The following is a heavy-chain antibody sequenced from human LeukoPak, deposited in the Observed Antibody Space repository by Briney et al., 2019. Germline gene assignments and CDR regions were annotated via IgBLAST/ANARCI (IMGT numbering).Heavy chain of an antibody. CDR2: ISDDGSNK. J-gene: IGHJ4*02. D-gene: IGHD3-10*01. V-gene: IGHV3-30*03. CDR1: GFIFTTYG. CDR3: ARDRGITMVRGVRTPLYYFDY. Sequence: PGGSLRLSCAASGFIFTTYGMHWVRQGPGKGLEWVAVISDDGSNKYYADSVKGRFTISRDNSKNTLYLQMNSLRAEDTAVYYCARDRGITMVRGVRTPLYYFDYWGQGTLVTVSS.